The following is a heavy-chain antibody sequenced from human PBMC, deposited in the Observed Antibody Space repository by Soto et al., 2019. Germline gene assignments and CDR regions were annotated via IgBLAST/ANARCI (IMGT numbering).Heavy chain of an antibody. CDR3: ARGYSGGSPIDYYGMDV. CDR1: GGSISSYY. J-gene: IGHJ6*02. CDR2: IYTSGST. D-gene: IGHD2-15*01. V-gene: IGHV4-4*07. Sequence: QVQLQESGPGLVKPSETLSLTCTVSGGSISSYYWSWIRQPAGKGLEWIGRIYTSGSTNYNPSLKSRVTRSVDTSKNQFSLKLSSVTAADTAVYYCARGYSGGSPIDYYGMDVWGQGTTVTVSS.